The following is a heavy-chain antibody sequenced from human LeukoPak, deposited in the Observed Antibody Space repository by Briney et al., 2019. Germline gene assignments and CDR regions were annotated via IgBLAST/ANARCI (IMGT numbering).Heavy chain of an antibody. V-gene: IGHV4-39*01. D-gene: IGHD6-19*01. CDR2: IYYSGSF. Sequence: SETLSLTCTVSGGSISSSSYYWAWIRQPPGKGLEWIGTIYYSGSFYYSPSLQSRVTISVATYKNQFSLKLSSVTAADTAVYYCARHGYSSGLYSFDYWGQGTLVTVSS. CDR1: GGSISSSSYY. CDR3: ARHGYSSGLYSFDY. J-gene: IGHJ4*02.